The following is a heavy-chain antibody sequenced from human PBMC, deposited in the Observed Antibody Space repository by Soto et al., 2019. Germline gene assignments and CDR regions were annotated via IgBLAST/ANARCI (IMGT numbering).Heavy chain of an antibody. D-gene: IGHD5-12*01. V-gene: IGHV1-58*01. CDR3: ARDMAKPAAGYNFDF. Sequence: SVKVSCKASGFTFTSSAVQWVRQARGQRLEWIGWIVVGSGNTNYAQKFQERVTITRDMSTSTAYMELSSLRSDDTAVYYCARDMAKPAAGYNFDFWGQGTLVTVSS. CDR1: GFTFTSSA. J-gene: IGHJ4*02. CDR2: IVVGSGNT.